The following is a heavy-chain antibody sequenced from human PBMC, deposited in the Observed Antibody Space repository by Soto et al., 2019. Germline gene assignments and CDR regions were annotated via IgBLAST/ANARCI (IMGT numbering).Heavy chain of an antibody. J-gene: IGHJ4*02. CDR3: AKDFTLRPPILPLDYFDY. CDR1: GFTFSSYA. V-gene: IGHV3-23*01. CDR2: ISGSGGST. Sequence: GGSLRLSCAASGFTFSSYAMSWVRQAPGKGLEWVSAISGSGGSTYYADSVKGRFTISRDNSKNTLYLQMNSLRAEDTAVYYCAKDFTLRPPILPLDYFDYWGQGTLVTVSS.